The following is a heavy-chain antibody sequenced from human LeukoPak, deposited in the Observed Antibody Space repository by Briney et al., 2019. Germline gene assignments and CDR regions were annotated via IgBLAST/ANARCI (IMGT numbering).Heavy chain of an antibody. CDR3: ARGQGYSSSEADY. D-gene: IGHD6-13*01. V-gene: IGHV1-2*02. J-gene: IGHJ4*02. Sequence: GASVKVSCKASGYTFTGYYMHWVRQAPGQGLEWMGWINPNSGGTNYAQKFQGRVTMTRDTSISTAYMELSGLRSDDTAVYYCARGQGYSSSEADYWGQGTLVTVSS. CDR2: INPNSGGT. CDR1: GYTFTGYY.